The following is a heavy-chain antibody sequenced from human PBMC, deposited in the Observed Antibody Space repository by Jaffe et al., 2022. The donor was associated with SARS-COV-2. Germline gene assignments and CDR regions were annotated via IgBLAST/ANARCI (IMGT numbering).Heavy chain of an antibody. CDR2: INPSGGST. CDR3: ARNIAVAGGSYDAFDI. D-gene: IGHD6-19*01. CDR1: GYTFTSYY. J-gene: IGHJ3*02. Sequence: QVQLVQSGAEVKKPGASVKVSCKASGYTFTSYYMHWVRQAPGQGLEWMGIINPSGGSTSYAQKFQGRVTMTRDTSTSTVYMELSSLRSEDTAVYYCARNIAVAGGSYDAFDIWGQGTMVTVSS. V-gene: IGHV1-46*01.